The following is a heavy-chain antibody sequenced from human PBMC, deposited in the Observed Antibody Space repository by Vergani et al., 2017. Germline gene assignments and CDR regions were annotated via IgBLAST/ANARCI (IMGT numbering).Heavy chain of an antibody. Sequence: EVQLLESGGGLVQPGGSLRLSCAASGFTFGSYAMTWVRQAPGKGLEWVSALSASGHNTYHADSVKGRFTISRDNSKNTLYLQMNSLRGEDTAVYYCARATTSYYYDAGDCWGQGTLVTVSS. CDR2: LSASGHNT. V-gene: IGHV3-23*01. D-gene: IGHD3-22*01. CDR3: ARATTSYYYDAGDC. J-gene: IGHJ4*02. CDR1: GFTFGSYA.